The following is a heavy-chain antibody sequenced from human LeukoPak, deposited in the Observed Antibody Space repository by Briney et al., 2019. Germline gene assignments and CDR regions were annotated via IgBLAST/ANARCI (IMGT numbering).Heavy chain of an antibody. V-gene: IGHV1-2*02. D-gene: IGHD3-22*01. J-gene: IGHJ4*02. CDR3: ARGRREYYYDSSGYYYY. CDR1: GYTFTGYY. Sequence: GASVKVSCKASGYTFTGYYMHWVRQAPGQGLEWMGWIKPNRGGTNYAQKFQGRVTMTRDTSISTAYMELSRLRSDDTAVYYCARGRREYYYDSSGYYYYWGQGTLVTVSS. CDR2: IKPNRGGT.